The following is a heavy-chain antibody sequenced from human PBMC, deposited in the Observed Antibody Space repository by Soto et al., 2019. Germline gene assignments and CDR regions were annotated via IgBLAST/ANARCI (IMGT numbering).Heavy chain of an antibody. CDR1: GRSMTSADYY. CDR3: ASGADTAMLQTDY. Sequence: SQTLSLTCTVSGRSMTSADYYWSWFPQPPGKGMXWIXXLXXSXXXXXNXXLRSRVSMSVDTSKSQCSRGLISVTAADTAVYYCASGADTAMLQTDYWAQGTLV. J-gene: IGHJ4*02. V-gene: IGHV4-30-4*01. D-gene: IGHD5-18*01. CDR2: LXXSXXX.